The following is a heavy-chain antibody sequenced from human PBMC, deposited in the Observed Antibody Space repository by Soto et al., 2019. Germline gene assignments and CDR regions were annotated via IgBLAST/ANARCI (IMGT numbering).Heavy chain of an antibody. CDR1: GGTFSSYS. J-gene: IGHJ4*02. D-gene: IGHD3-3*01. CDR2: IIPIFGTA. V-gene: IGHV1-69*06. CDR3: ARDRGYDFWRGSFDY. Sequence: SVKVSCKPSGGTFSSYSISWVRQAPGQGLEWMGGIIPIFGTANYAQKFQGRVTITADKSTSTAYMELSSLRSEDTAVYYCARDRGYDFWRGSFDYWGQGTLVTVSS.